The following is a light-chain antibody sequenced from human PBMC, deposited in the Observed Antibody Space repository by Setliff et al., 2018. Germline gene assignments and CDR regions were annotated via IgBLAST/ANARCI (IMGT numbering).Light chain of an antibody. V-gene: IGLV2-14*03. J-gene: IGLJ2*01. CDR1: SSDVGGYNY. CDR2: DVS. CDR3: SSYTSSRTVI. Sequence: QSVLTQPASVSGSPGQSITISCTGTSSDVGGYNYVSWYQRHPGEAPKLLIYDVSNRPSGVSNRFSGSKSGNTASLTISGLQAEDEADYFCSSYTSSRTVIFGGGTKGTVL.